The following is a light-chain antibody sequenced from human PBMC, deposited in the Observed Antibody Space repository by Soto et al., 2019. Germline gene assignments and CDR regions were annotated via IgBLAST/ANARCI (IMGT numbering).Light chain of an antibody. Sequence: VMTQSPATLSVSPGERATLSCGASETVATNLAWYQQKPGQAPRLLIYDASNRATGIPARFSGSGSGTDFTLTISSLEPEDFAVYYCQQRSNWPPITFGQGTRLEIK. J-gene: IGKJ5*01. CDR3: QQRSNWPPIT. CDR1: ETVATN. V-gene: IGKV3-11*01. CDR2: DAS.